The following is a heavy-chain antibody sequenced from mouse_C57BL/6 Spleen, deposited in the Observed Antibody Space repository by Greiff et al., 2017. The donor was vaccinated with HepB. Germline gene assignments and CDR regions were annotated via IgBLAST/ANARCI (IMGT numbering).Heavy chain of an antibody. D-gene: IGHD2-1*01. CDR3: ARGYGNYLGY. CDR2: IYPGSGST. Sequence: QVQLKQSGAELVKPGASVKMSCKASGYTFTSYWITWVKQRPGQGLEWIGDIYPGSGSTNYNEKFKSKATLTVDTSSSTAYMQLSSLTSEDSAVYYCARGYGNYLGYWGQGTTLTVSS. V-gene: IGHV1-55*01. CDR1: GYTFTSYW. J-gene: IGHJ2*01.